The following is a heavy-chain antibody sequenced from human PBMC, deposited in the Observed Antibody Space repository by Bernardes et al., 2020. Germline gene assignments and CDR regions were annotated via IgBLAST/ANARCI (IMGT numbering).Heavy chain of an antibody. J-gene: IGHJ4*02. CDR2: INPRGNSA. CDR3: GTSDSSSWWAEGRFGH. V-gene: IGHV3-23*01. D-gene: IGHD3-22*01. Sequence: GGSLILSCDASGFTFPSRALSWARQAPGQGLEWVSHINPRGNSADYADSVKGRFFISRDNSKNTMFLQMNSLRAEDTGVYYCGTSDSSSWWAEGRFGHWGQGVLVTVSS. CDR1: GFTFPSRA.